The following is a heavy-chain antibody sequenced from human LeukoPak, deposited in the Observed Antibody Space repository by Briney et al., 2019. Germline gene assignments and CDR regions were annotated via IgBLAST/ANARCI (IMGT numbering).Heavy chain of an antibody. V-gene: IGHV3-30*04. D-gene: IGHD2-21*02. CDR2: ISYDGSNK. CDR1: GFTFSSYA. J-gene: IGHJ6*02. CDR3: AREEDDYYILYYYYGMDV. Sequence: GGSLRLSCAASGFTFSSYAMHWVRQAPGKGLEWVAVISYDGSNKYYADSVKGRFTISRDNSKNTLYLQMNSLRAEDTAVYYCAREEDDYYILYYYYGMDVWGHGTTVTVSS.